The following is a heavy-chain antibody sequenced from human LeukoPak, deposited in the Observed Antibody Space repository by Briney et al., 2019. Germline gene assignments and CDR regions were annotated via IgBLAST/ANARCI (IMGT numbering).Heavy chain of an antibody. D-gene: IGHD1-26*01. V-gene: IGHV3-23*01. CDR2: ISGSGGST. CDR1: GFTFSSYS. CDR3: AKPRGSGSYSSPFDY. Sequence: PGGSLRLSCAASGFTFSSYSMSWVRQAPGKGLEWVSAISGSGGSTHYADSVKGRFTISRDNSKNTLYLQMNSLRAEDTAVYYCAKPRGSGSYSSPFDYWGQGTLVTVSS. J-gene: IGHJ4*02.